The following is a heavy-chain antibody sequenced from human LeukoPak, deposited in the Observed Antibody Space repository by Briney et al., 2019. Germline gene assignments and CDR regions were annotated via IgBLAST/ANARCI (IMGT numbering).Heavy chain of an antibody. Sequence: GGSLRLSCAASGFKFDDYAMHWVRQAPRKGLEWVSGISWNSGSIGYADSVRGRFTISRDNAKKSLYLQMNSLRPEDTALYYCTKGSGSGTWYYFDYWGQGTLVTVSS. D-gene: IGHD6-13*01. CDR2: ISWNSGSI. CDR3: TKGSGSGTWYYFDY. CDR1: GFKFDDYA. V-gene: IGHV3-9*01. J-gene: IGHJ4*02.